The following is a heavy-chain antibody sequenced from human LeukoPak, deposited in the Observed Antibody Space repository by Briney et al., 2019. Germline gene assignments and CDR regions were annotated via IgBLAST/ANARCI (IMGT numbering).Heavy chain of an antibody. CDR1: GFTFKTYS. V-gene: IGHV3-48*04. J-gene: IGHJ4*02. Sequence: GGSLRLSCEASGFTFKTYSMNWVRQAPGKGLEWISYISGDAGTTNYADSVMGRFTISRDNAKSSLFLQMEGLSADDTAVYYCATVNFYYDDSGYMPFDHWGQGALVVISS. CDR3: ATVNFYYDDSGYMPFDH. CDR2: ISGDAGTT. D-gene: IGHD3-22*01.